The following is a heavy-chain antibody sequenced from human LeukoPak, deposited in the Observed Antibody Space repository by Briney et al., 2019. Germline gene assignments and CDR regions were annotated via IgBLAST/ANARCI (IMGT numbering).Heavy chain of an antibody. D-gene: IGHD6-13*01. CDR1: GYTFTSYY. J-gene: IGHJ5*02. Sequence: PRASVKVSCKASGYTFTSYYMHWVRQAPGQRLEWMGWINPNSGGTNYAQKFQGRVSMTRDTSISTAYMDLSRLRSDDTAVYYCASSSRSENWFDPWGQGTLVTVSS. CDR3: ASSSRSENWFDP. CDR2: INPNSGGT. V-gene: IGHV1-2*02.